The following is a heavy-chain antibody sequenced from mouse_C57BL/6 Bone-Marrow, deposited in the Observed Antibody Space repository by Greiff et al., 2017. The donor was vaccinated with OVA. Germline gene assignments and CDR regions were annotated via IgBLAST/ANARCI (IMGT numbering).Heavy chain of an antibody. CDR3: ARWDYYGTLYYFDY. J-gene: IGHJ2*01. CDR1: GYTFTDYY. Sequence: LEESGPELVKPGASVKISCKASGYTFTDYYINWVKQRPGQGLEWIGWIYPGSGNTKYNEKFKGKATLTVDTSSSTAYMQLSRLTSEDSAVYFGARWDYYGTLYYFDYWGQGTTLTVSS. CDR2: IYPGSGNT. D-gene: IGHD1-1*01. V-gene: IGHV1-84*01.